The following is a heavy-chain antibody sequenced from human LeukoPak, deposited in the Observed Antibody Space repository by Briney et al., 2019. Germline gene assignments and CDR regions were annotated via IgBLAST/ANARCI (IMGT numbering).Heavy chain of an antibody. D-gene: IGHD3-10*01. CDR2: ISSSSSYI. CDR1: GFTFSSYS. Sequence: GGSLRLSCAASGFTFSSYSMNWVRQAPGKGLEWVSSISSSSSYIYYADSVKGRFTISRDNAKNSLYLQMNSLRAEDTAVYYCARVGIVVRGVIMYNWFDPWGQGTLVTVSS. V-gene: IGHV3-21*04. CDR3: ARVGIVVRGVIMYNWFDP. J-gene: IGHJ5*02.